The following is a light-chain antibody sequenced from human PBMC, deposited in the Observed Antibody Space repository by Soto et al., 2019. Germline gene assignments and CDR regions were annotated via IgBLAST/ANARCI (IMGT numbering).Light chain of an antibody. V-gene: IGLV3-21*02. J-gene: IGLJ1*01. CDR3: KSYAGSNTYV. CDR1: SIGSKS. Sequence: SYELTQPPSVSVAPGQTARITCEENSIGSKSVHWYQQKPGQAPVLVVYDDSDRPSGIPERFSGSKSGNTASLTVSGLQAADEADYFCKSYAGSNTYVFGSGTKVTVL. CDR2: DDS.